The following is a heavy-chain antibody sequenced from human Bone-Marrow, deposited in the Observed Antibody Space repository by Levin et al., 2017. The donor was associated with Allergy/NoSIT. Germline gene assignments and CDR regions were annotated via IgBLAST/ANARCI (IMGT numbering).Heavy chain of an antibody. CDR1: GYTFTSYA. V-gene: IGHV7-4-1*02. Sequence: ASVKVSCKASGYTFTSYAMNWVRQAPGQGLEWMGWINTNTGNPTYAQGFTGRFVFSLDTSVSTAYLQISSLKAEDTAVYYCARLMTTVTDYYYYYMDVWGKGTTVTVSS. CDR2: INTNTGNP. CDR3: ARLMTTVTDYYYYYMDV. D-gene: IGHD4-11*01. J-gene: IGHJ6*03.